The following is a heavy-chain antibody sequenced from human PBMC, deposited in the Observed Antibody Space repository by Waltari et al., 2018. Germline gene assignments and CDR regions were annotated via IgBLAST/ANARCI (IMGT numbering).Heavy chain of an antibody. Sequence: QVQLVQCGAEVKKPGSSVKVSCKASGGTLSSYAISWVRQAPGQGLVWMGGIIPIFGTSNYAQKFQGRVTITADESTSTAYMELSSLRSEDTAVYYCARGGTTGTTPLDYWGQGTLVTVSS. CDR2: IIPIFGTS. CDR3: ARGGTTGTTPLDY. J-gene: IGHJ4*02. V-gene: IGHV1-69*13. CDR1: GGTLSSYA. D-gene: IGHD1-1*01.